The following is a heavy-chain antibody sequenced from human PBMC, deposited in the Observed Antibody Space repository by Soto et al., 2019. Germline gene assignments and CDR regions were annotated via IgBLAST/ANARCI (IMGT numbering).Heavy chain of an antibody. CDR2: ISSSSSYI. V-gene: IGHV3-21*01. Sequence: GGSLRLSCAASGFPFSSYSMNWVRQAPGKGLEWVSSISSSSSYIYYADSVKGRFTISRDNAKNSLYLQMNSLRAEDTAVYYCARTDIVATIGYMDVWGKGTTVTVSS. CDR1: GFPFSSYS. CDR3: ARTDIVATIGYMDV. D-gene: IGHD5-12*01. J-gene: IGHJ6*03.